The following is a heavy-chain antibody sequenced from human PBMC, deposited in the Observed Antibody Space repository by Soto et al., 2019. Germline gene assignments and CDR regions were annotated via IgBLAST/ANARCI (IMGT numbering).Heavy chain of an antibody. CDR3: ARTLYGDNVDY. J-gene: IGHJ4*02. Sequence: QVQLVRSGAEVKKPGASVKVSCKASGYTFTSYDIHWVRQATGQGLVWMGWMNPNSGNTGHAQKFQGRVNMTRNTSISTAYMELSSLRSEDTAVYYCARTLYGDNVDYWGQGTLVTVSS. CDR2: MNPNSGNT. D-gene: IGHD4-17*01. V-gene: IGHV1-8*01. CDR1: GYTFTSYD.